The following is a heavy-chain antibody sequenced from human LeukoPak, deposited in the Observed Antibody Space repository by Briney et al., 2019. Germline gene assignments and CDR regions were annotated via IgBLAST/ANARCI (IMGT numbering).Heavy chain of an antibody. D-gene: IGHD3-22*01. CDR2: TNAGNGNT. CDR3: AREAFPVVPNPYYYDSSGYYPYLDY. J-gene: IGHJ4*02. Sequence: ASVKVSCKASGYTFTSYAMHWVRQAPGQRLEWMGWTNAGNGNTKYSQKFQGRVTITRDTSASTAYMELSSLRSEDTAVYYCAREAFPVVPNPYYYDSSGYYPYLDYWGQGTLVTVSS. CDR1: GYTFTSYA. V-gene: IGHV1-3*01.